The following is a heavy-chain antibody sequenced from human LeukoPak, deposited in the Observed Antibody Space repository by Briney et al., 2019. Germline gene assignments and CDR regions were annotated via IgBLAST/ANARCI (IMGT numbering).Heavy chain of an antibody. CDR1: GFTFSSYA. Sequence: GGSLRLSCAASGFTFSSYAMSWVRQAPGKGLEWVSAISGSGGSTYYADSVKGRFTISRDNSKSMLYLQMDGLRAEDTAIYFCTKDVQVGPTRGFFDFWGQGTLVTVSS. CDR3: TKDVQVGPTRGFFDF. V-gene: IGHV3-23*01. D-gene: IGHD1-26*01. J-gene: IGHJ4*03. CDR2: ISGSGGST.